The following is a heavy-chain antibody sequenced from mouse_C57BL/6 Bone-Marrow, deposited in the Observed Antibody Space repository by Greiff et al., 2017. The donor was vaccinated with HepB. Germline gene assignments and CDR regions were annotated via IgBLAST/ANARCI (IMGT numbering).Heavy chain of an antibody. CDR1: GFTFSDFY. D-gene: IGHD1-1*01. V-gene: IGHV7-1*01. Sequence: EVNVVESGGGLVQSGRSLRLSCATSGFTFSDFYMEWVRQAPGKGLEWIAASRNKANDYTTEYSASVKGRFIVSRDTSQSILYLQMNALRAEDTAIYYCAREATTGGWYFDVWGTGTTVTVSS. CDR3: AREATTGGWYFDV. CDR2: SRNKANDYTT. J-gene: IGHJ1*03.